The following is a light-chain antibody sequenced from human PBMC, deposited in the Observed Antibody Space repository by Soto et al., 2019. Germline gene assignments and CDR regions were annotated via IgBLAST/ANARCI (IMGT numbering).Light chain of an antibody. Sequence: EIVLTQSPGTLSLSPGQRATLSCRASDNIRSNHVAWFQQKPGQAPRLVMYAAVRRATGIPDRFSGSGSGTDFTLTISRLEPEDFAVYYCQQYGRSPPVKFGQGTKVDIK. CDR2: AAV. CDR3: QQYGRSPPVK. CDR1: DNIRSNH. V-gene: IGKV3-20*01. J-gene: IGKJ1*01.